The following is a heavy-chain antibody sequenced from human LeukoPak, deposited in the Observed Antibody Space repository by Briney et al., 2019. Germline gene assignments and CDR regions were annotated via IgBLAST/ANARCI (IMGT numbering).Heavy chain of an antibody. CDR2: ISSSSSYI. J-gene: IGHJ4*02. CDR3: ARPSMVRGVINGY. V-gene: IGHV3-21*01. D-gene: IGHD3-10*01. Sequence: GGSLRLSCAASGFTFSSYSMNWVRQAPGKGLEWVSSISSSSSYIYYADSVKGRFTISRDNAKNSLYLQMNSLRAEDTAVYYCARPSMVRGVINGYWGQGTLVNVSS. CDR1: GFTFSSYS.